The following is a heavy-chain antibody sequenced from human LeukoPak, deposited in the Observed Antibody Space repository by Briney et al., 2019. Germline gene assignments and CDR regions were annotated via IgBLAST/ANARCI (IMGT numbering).Heavy chain of an antibody. CDR3: ARDVDGGPFDC. J-gene: IGHJ4*02. V-gene: IGHV3-53*01. CDR1: GLSVSNNY. Sequence: GGSLRLSCAASGLSVSNNYMGWARQAPGKGLEWVSVIYSDGSTYYADSVKGRFTISRDNSKNTLYLQISSLRADDTAVYYCARDVDGGPFDCWGQGTLVTVSS. CDR2: IYSDGST. D-gene: IGHD3-10*01.